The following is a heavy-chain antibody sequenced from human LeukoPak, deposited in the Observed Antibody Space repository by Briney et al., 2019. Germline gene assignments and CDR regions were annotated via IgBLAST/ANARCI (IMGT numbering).Heavy chain of an antibody. V-gene: IGHV4-59*01. CDR2: ISYSGST. D-gene: IGHD3-10*01. CDR3: AKAMSSAWNFDL. Sequence: SETLSLTCTVSGDSISTYSWIWIRQPPGKGLECIGYISYSGSTNFNPSLQSRVTMSVATSRNQFSLKLNSVTAADTAVYYCAKAMSSAWNFDLWGRGTLVTVSS. J-gene: IGHJ2*01. CDR1: GDSISTYS.